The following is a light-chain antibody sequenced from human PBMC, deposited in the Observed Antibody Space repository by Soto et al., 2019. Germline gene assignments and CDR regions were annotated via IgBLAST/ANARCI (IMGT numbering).Light chain of an antibody. CDR2: DAS. V-gene: IGKV1-5*01. CDR1: QSVSGW. Sequence: DIQMTQSPSTLSASVGDTVTVTCRASQSVSGWLAWYQQKPGEAPKLLIYDASALPRGVPSRFSGSGSGTDFTLTITKLEPEDFGMYYCRQYGNSPWMYTFGRGTKVEIK. J-gene: IGKJ2*01. CDR3: RQYGNSPWMYT.